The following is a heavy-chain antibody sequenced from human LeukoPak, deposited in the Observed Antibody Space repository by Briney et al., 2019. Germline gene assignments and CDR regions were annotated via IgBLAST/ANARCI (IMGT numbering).Heavy chain of an antibody. CDR3: ARREGGFYSWGIAY. J-gene: IGHJ4*02. CDR1: EFSVGSNY. CDR2: IYSGGST. D-gene: IGHD1-26*01. V-gene: IGHV3-66*01. Sequence: GGSLRLSCAASEFSVGSNYMTWVRQAPGKGLEWVSLIYSGGSTYYADSVKGRFTISRDNSKNTLYLQMNSLRAEDTAVYYCARREGGFYSWGIAYWGQGTLVTVSS.